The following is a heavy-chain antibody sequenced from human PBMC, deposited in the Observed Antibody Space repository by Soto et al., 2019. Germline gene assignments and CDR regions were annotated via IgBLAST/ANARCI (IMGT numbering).Heavy chain of an antibody. V-gene: IGHV4-30-4*01. CDR2: IHNRGNI. Sequence: SETLSLTCTVSGGPVSSGDYYWTWIRQPPGKGLEWIGSIHNRGNIYYNPSLKSRLAISADTSRNQFSLRLSSVTAADTAVYYCARDRLGYCTSTSCYYGMDVWGQGTTVTVSS. CDR3: ARDRLGYCTSTSCYYGMDV. D-gene: IGHD2-2*01. CDR1: GGPVSSGDYY. J-gene: IGHJ6*02.